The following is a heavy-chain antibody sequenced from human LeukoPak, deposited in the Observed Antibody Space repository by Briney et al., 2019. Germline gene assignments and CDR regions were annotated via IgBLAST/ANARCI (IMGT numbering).Heavy chain of an antibody. CDR3: ARGLIGIVGATSYFDY. D-gene: IGHD1-26*01. V-gene: IGHV3-66*01. CDR2: IYSGGST. Sequence: GGSLRLSCAASGFTVSSNYMSWVRQAPGKGLEWVSVIYSGGSTYYADSVKGRFTISRDNSKNTLYLQMNSLRAEDTAVYYCARGLIGIVGATSYFDYWGQGTLVTVSS. J-gene: IGHJ4*02. CDR1: GFTVSSNY.